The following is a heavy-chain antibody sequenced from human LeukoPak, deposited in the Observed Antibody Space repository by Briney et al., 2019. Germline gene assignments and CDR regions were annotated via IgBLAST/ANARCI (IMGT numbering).Heavy chain of an antibody. V-gene: IGHV4-34*01. CDR3: ARGSDYGDYRLDY. CDR1: GGSFSGYY. J-gene: IGHJ4*02. D-gene: IGHD4-17*01. CDR2: INHSGST. Sequence: SETPSLTCAVYGGSFSGYYWSWIRQPPGKGLEWIGEINHSGSTNYNPSLKSRVTISVDTSKNQFSLKLSSVTAADTAVYYCARGSDYGDYRLDYWGQGTLVTVSS.